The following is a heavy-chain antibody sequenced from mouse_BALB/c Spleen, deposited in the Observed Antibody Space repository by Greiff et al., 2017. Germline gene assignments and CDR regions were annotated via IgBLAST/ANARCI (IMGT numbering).Heavy chain of an antibody. Sequence: VKLVESGPGLVAPSQSLSITCTVSGFSLTSYDISWIRQPPGKGLEWLGVIWTGGGTNYNSAFMSRLSISKDNSKSQVFLKMNSLQTDDTAIYYCVRDGSSYNWYFDVWGAGTTVTVSS. CDR3: VRDGSSYNWYFDV. J-gene: IGHJ1*01. D-gene: IGHD1-1*01. CDR1: GFSLTSYD. CDR2: IWTGGGT. V-gene: IGHV2-9-2*01.